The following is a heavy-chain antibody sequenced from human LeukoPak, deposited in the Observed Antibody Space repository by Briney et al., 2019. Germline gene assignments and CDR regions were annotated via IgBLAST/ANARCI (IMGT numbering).Heavy chain of an antibody. CDR2: IYYSGST. V-gene: IGHV4-39*07. CDR1: GGSISSSSYY. Sequence: SETLSLTCTVSGGSISSSSYYWGWIRQPPGKGLEWIGSIYYSGSTYYNPSLKSRVTISVDTSKNQFSLKLSSVTAADTAVYYCAREVSSRGRGFDPWGQGTLVTVSS. D-gene: IGHD6-13*01. J-gene: IGHJ5*02. CDR3: AREVSSRGRGFDP.